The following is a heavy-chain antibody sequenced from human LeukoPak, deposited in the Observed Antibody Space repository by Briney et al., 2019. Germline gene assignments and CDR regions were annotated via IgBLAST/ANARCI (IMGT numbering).Heavy chain of an antibody. V-gene: IGHV3-30*04. D-gene: IGHD4-17*01. Sequence: GRSLRLSCTASGVSLSNYAMHWVRRPPGRGLEWVAVISFDGTNKYCGDSVEGRFSVSRDNSKNTLYLQMNSLRPDDTAVYYCATDYGDYEPIDYWGQGTLVTVSS. J-gene: IGHJ4*02. CDR2: ISFDGTNK. CDR3: ATDYGDYEPIDY. CDR1: GVSLSNYA.